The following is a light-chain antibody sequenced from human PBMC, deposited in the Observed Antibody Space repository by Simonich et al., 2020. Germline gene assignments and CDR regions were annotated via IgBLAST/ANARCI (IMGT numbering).Light chain of an antibody. V-gene: IGLV2-11*01. CDR2: DCS. CDR3: CSYAGSYTWV. Sequence: QSALTQPRSVSGSPGQSVTISCTGTSSVVGGYNYVSWYQQHPGKAPKLMIYDCSKRPAGVPDRFSGSKSGNTASLTISGLQAEDEADYYCCSYAGSYTWVFGGGTKLTVL. J-gene: IGLJ3*02. CDR1: SSVVGGYNY.